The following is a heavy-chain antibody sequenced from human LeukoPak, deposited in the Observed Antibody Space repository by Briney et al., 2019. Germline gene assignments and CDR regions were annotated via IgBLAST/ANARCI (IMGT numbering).Heavy chain of an antibody. CDR2: IYHSGST. V-gene: IGHV4-39*07. D-gene: IGHD7-27*01. Sequence: SETLSLTCTVSGGSISSSSYYWGWIRQPPGKGLEWIGSIYHSGSTYYNPSLKSRVTISVDTSKNQFSLKLSSVTAADTAVYYCARASRPSHWGGYYFDYWGQGTLVTVSS. CDR1: GGSISSSSYY. CDR3: ARASRPSHWGGYYFDY. J-gene: IGHJ4*02.